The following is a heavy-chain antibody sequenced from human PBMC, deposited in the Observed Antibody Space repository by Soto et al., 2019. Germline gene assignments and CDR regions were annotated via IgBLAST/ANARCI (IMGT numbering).Heavy chain of an antibody. J-gene: IGHJ4*02. CDR3: ARGPPQRGPRTFDY. CDR2: INHSGST. V-gene: IGHV4-34*01. Sequence: QVQLQQWGAGLLKPSETLSLTCAVYGGSFSGYYWSWIRQPPGKGLEWIGEINHSGSTNYNPSLKSRVTISVDTSKNQFSLKLSSVTAADTAVYYCARGPPQRGPRTFDYWDQGNLVTVA. D-gene: IGHD6-25*01. CDR1: GGSFSGYY.